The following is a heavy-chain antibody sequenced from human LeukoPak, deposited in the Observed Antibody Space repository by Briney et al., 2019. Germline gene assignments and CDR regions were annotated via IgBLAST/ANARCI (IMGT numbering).Heavy chain of an antibody. Sequence: GASVKVSCKASGGTFSSYAISWVRQAPEQGLEWMGGIIPIFGTANYAQKFQGRVTITTDESTSTAYMELSSLRSEDTAVYYCARTTGIGDDYYYYMDVWGKGTTVTVSS. CDR2: IIPIFGTA. D-gene: IGHD1-1*01. CDR1: GGTFSSYA. CDR3: ARTTGIGDDYYYYMDV. J-gene: IGHJ6*03. V-gene: IGHV1-69*05.